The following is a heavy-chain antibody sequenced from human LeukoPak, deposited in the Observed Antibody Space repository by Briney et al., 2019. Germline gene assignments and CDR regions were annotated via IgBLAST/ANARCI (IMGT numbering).Heavy chain of an antibody. CDR1: GGSISSYY. D-gene: IGHD3-16*01. J-gene: IGHJ4*02. Sequence: SETLSLTCTVSGGSISSYYWSWIRQPPGKGLEWIGYIYYSGSTNYNPSLKSRVTISVDTSTNQFSLKLSSVTAADTAVYYCARDRLGGTAQDYWGQGTLVTVSS. CDR2: IYYSGST. CDR3: ARDRLGGTAQDY. V-gene: IGHV4-59*01.